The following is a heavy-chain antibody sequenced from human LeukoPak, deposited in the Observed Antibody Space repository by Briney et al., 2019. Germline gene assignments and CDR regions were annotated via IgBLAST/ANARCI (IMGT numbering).Heavy chain of an antibody. Sequence: PGGSLRLSCAASGFTFSGYGMHWVRQPPGKGLEWIGSIYYSGSTYYNPSLKSRVTISVDTSTNQFSLKLSSVTAADTAVYYCARDHRGVMSDSYYYYYYMDVWGKGTTVTISS. CDR3: ARDHRGVMSDSYYYYYYMDV. D-gene: IGHD3-10*01. CDR2: IYYSGST. CDR1: GFTFSGYG. J-gene: IGHJ6*03. V-gene: IGHV4-38-2*02.